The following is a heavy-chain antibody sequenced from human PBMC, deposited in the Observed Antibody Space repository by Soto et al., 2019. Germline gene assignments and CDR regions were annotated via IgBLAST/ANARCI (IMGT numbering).Heavy chain of an antibody. V-gene: IGHV3-74*01. J-gene: IGHJ4*02. CDR1: GFNFGSGW. D-gene: IGHD3-22*01. CDR3: SREPLNYYDSD. Sequence: EVQLVESGGGLVQPGGSLRLSCAASGFNFGSGWMHWVRQAPGKGLVWVSRIDSDGSRPTYADSVKGRFTISRDNAKNTLFLQMSSLTAEDTALYYCSREPLNYYDSDLGQGTLVTVSS. CDR2: IDSDGSRP.